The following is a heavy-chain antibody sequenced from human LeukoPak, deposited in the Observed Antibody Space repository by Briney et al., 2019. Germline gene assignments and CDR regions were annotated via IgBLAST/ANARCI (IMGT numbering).Heavy chain of an antibody. CDR1: GDSVSSNSAA. Sequence: SQTLSLTCAISGDSVSSNSAAWNWIRQSPSRGLEWLGRTYYRSKWYNDYAVSVKSRITINPDTSKSQFSLQLNSVTPEDTAVYYCARDDMDLVGAYYVPGAFDIWGQGTMVTVSS. J-gene: IGHJ3*02. D-gene: IGHD1-26*01. CDR3: ARDDMDLVGAYYVPGAFDI. V-gene: IGHV6-1*01. CDR2: TYYRSKWYN.